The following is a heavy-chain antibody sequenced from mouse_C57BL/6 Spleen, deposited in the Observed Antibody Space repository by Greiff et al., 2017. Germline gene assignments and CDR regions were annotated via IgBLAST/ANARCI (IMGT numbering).Heavy chain of an antibody. Sequence: EVKLMESGPELVKPGASVKISCKASGYSFTGYYMHWVKQSHGNILDWIGYIYPYNGVSSYNQKFKGKATLTVDKSSSTAYMELRSLTSEDAAVYYCARYSSGYGDYAMDYWGQGTSVTVSS. V-gene: IGHV1-31*01. CDR3: ARYSSGYGDYAMDY. D-gene: IGHD3-2*02. J-gene: IGHJ4*01. CDR2: IYPYNGVS. CDR1: GYSFTGYY.